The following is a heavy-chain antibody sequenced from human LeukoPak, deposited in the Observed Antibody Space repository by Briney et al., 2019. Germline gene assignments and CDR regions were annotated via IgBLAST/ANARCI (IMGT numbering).Heavy chain of an antibody. Sequence: ASVKVSCKASGYTFTSYGINWVRQAPGQGLEWMGWISTYNGNTDHAQKFQGRVTMTRNTSISTAYMELSSLRSEDTAVYYCARIGDPYYMDVWGKGTTVTVSS. CDR3: ARIGDPYYMDV. J-gene: IGHJ6*03. V-gene: IGHV1-8*02. CDR2: ISTYNGNT. D-gene: IGHD3-10*01. CDR1: GYTFTSYG.